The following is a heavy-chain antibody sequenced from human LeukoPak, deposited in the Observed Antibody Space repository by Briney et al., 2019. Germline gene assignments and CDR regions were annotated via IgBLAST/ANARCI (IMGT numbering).Heavy chain of an antibody. Sequence: GGSLRLSCAASGFTFSGYYMSWIRQAPGKGLEWVSYISSSSSYTNYADSVKGRFTISRDNAKNSLYLQINSLRAEDTAVYYCARDRSGSPDYWGQGTLVTVSS. V-gene: IGHV3-11*05. CDR2: ISSSSSYT. CDR1: GFTFSGYY. J-gene: IGHJ4*02. D-gene: IGHD1-26*01. CDR3: ARDRSGSPDY.